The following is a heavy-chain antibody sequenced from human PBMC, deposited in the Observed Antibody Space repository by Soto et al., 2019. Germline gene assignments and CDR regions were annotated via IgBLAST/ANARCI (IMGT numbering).Heavy chain of an antibody. CDR2: MNPNSANT. J-gene: IGHJ5*02. CDR3: ARSGARGGFDP. Sequence: GASVKVSCKASGYTFTSYDINWVRQATGQGLEWMGWMNPNSANTGFAQKFQGRVTMTRDTSISTAYMELSSLRSEDTAVYYCARSGARGGFDPWGQGTLVTVSS. CDR1: GYTFTSYD. V-gene: IGHV1-8*01. D-gene: IGHD7-27*01.